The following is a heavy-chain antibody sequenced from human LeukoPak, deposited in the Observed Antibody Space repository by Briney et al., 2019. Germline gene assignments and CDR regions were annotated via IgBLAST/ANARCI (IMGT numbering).Heavy chain of an antibody. J-gene: IGHJ6*03. CDR2: IYYSGST. V-gene: IGHV4-59*08. CDR3: ARLPVRRMTNPLYYMDV. Sequence: SETLSLTCTASGGSISSYYWSWIRQPPGKGLEWIGYIYYSGSTNYNPSLKSRVTISVDTSKNQFSLKLSSVTAADTAVYYCARLPVRRMTNPLYYMDVWGKGTTVTVSS. CDR1: GGSISSYY. D-gene: IGHD4-11*01.